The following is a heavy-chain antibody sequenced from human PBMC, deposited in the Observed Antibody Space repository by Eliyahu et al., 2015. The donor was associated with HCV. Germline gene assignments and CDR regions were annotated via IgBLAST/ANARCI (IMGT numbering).Heavy chain of an antibody. CDR1: GDSISXGDYY. J-gene: IGHJ4*02. CDR3: ARDPSYYYDSRGYPY. Sequence: QVQLQESGPGLVKPSQTLSLTCNVSGDSISXGDYYWSWIRQPPGKGLEWIGYIYYSGSTSYNPSLESRVTISLDTSTNQFSLKLSSVTAADTAVYYCARDPSYYYDSRGYPYWGQGTLVTVSS. CDR2: IYYSGST. D-gene: IGHD3-22*01. V-gene: IGHV4-30-4*01.